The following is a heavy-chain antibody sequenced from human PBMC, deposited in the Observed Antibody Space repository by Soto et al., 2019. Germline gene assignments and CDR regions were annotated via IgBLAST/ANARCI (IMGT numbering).Heavy chain of an antibody. Sequence: ASVKVSCKASGYTFTSYAMHWVRQAPGQRLEWMGWINAGNGNTKYSQKFQGRVTITRDTSASTAYMELSSLRSEDTAVFYCARDIWGIAAAGPTFDYWGQGTLV. CDR3: ARDIWGIAAAGPTFDY. V-gene: IGHV1-3*01. CDR2: INAGNGNT. J-gene: IGHJ4*02. CDR1: GYTFTSYA. D-gene: IGHD6-13*01.